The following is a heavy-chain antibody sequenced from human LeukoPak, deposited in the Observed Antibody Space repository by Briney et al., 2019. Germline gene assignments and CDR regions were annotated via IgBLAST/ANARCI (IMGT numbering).Heavy chain of an antibody. CDR1: GFTVSSNS. CDR3: ASVDTAMVFVGAFDI. D-gene: IGHD5-18*01. CDR2: IYSGGST. J-gene: IGHJ3*02. Sequence: GGSLRLSCTVSGFTVSSNSMSWVRQAPGKGLEWVSVIYSGGSTYYADSVKGRFTISRDNSKNTLYLQMNSLRAEDTAVYYCASVDTAMVFVGAFDIWGQGTMVTVSS. V-gene: IGHV3-53*01.